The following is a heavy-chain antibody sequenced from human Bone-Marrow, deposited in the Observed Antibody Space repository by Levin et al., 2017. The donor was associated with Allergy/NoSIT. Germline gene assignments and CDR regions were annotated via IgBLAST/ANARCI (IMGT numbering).Heavy chain of an antibody. CDR1: GFTFSSYS. CDR3: ARDGEVQLWLHLPHFDY. V-gene: IGHV3-21*01. CDR2: ISSSSSYI. D-gene: IGHD5-18*01. J-gene: IGHJ4*02. Sequence: GESLKISCAASGFTFSSYSMNWVRQAPGKGLEWVSSISSSSSYIYYADSVKGRFTISRDNAKNSLYLQMNSLRAEDTAVYYCARDGEVQLWLHLPHFDYWGQGTLVTVSS.